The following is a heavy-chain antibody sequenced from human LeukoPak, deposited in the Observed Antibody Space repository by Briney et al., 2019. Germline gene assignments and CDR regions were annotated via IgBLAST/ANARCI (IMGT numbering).Heavy chain of an antibody. J-gene: IGHJ5*02. CDR1: GGSISSSGSY. V-gene: IGHV4-39*01. CDR2: VYYNGDT. D-gene: IGHD2/OR15-2a*01. Sequence: SETLSLTCTVSGGSISSSGSYWAWIRQPPGKGLEWIANVYYNGDTYCNSSLYSRVTISADTSKNQFSLNLRSVTAADTAVYYARLLSPGWFDPWGQGTLVTVSS. CDR3: RLLSPGWFDP.